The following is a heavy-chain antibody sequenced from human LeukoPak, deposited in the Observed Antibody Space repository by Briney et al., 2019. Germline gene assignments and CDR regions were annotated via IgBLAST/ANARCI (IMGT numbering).Heavy chain of an antibody. CDR1: GGTFSSYT. CDR2: IIPIFGTA. CDR3: ARVPGTYYGMDV. V-gene: IGHV1-69*05. D-gene: IGHD1-1*01. Sequence: GASVKVSCKASGGTFSSYTISWVRQAPGQGLEWMGGIIPIFGTANYAQKFQGRVTMTTDTSTSTAYMELRSLRSDDTAVYYCARVPGTYYGMDVWGQGTTVTVSS. J-gene: IGHJ6*02.